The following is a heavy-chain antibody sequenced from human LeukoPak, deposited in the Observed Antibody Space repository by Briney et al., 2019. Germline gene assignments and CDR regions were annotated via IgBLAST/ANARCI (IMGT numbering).Heavy chain of an antibody. Sequence: GGSLRLSCAASGFTFSSYEMNWVRQAPGKGLEWVSHISSHGINIYYADSVKGRFIISRDNAKNSLYLQMNSLRADDTAVYYCARKALYYGSSDYWGQGTLVTVSS. CDR3: ARKALYYGSSDY. J-gene: IGHJ4*02. D-gene: IGHD3-22*01. V-gene: IGHV3-48*03. CDR2: ISSHGINI. CDR1: GFTFSSYE.